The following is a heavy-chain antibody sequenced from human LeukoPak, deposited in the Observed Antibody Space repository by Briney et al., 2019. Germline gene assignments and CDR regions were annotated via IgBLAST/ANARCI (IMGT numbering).Heavy chain of an antibody. CDR2: ISSDGSRT. CDR1: GFTLSSYW. Sequence: QPGGSLRLSCAASGFTLSSYWMHWVRQAPGKGLLWVSRISSDGSRTSYADSVKGRFTISRDNAKNTMYMQMNSLRAEDTAVYYCVRGSSDDSSGPRVLFDNWGQGTLVTVSS. D-gene: IGHD3-22*01. V-gene: IGHV3-74*01. J-gene: IGHJ4*02. CDR3: VRGSSDDSSGPRVLFDN.